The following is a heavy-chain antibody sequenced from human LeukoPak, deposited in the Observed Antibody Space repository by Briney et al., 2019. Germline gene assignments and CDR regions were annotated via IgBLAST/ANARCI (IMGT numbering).Heavy chain of an antibody. Sequence: GESLKISCKGSGYSFTTYWIGWVRQMPGKGLEWMGIIYPDDSETRYSPSFQGQVTISPDKSISTAYLQWSSLKASDTAMYYCARFQLTLNWFDPWGQGTLVTVSS. D-gene: IGHD6-6*01. CDR2: IYPDDSET. J-gene: IGHJ5*02. CDR1: GYSFTTYW. V-gene: IGHV5-51*01. CDR3: ARFQLTLNWFDP.